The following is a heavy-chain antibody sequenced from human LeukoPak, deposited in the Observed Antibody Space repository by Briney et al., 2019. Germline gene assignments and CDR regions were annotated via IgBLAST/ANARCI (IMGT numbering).Heavy chain of an antibody. Sequence: PGGSLRLSCAASGFSFSDYYMSWIRQAPGKGLEWVSSISGNSAFIYYADSVRGRFTISRDNAKNSLYLQMSSLRAEDTAVYYCARGHTSGWSNFDCWGLGTLVTVSS. CDR2: ISGNSAFI. J-gene: IGHJ4*02. V-gene: IGHV3-11*06. CDR1: GFSFSDYY. D-gene: IGHD6-19*01. CDR3: ARGHTSGWSNFDC.